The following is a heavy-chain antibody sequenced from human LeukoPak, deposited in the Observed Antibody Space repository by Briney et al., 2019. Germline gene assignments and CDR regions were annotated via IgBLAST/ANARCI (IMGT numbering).Heavy chain of an antibody. J-gene: IGHJ5*02. CDR2: INHSGST. V-gene: IGHV4-34*01. Sequence: PSETLSLTCAVYGGSFSGYYWSWLRQPPGKGLEWIGEINHSGSTNYNPSLTSRVTISVDTSKNQFSLKLSSVTAADTAVYYCAREQSVLMVYAAPFDPWGQGTLVTVSS. CDR1: GGSFSGYY. D-gene: IGHD2-8*01. CDR3: AREQSVLMVYAAPFDP.